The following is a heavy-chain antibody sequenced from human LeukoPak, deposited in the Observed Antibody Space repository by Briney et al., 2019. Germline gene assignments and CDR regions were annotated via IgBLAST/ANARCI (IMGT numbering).Heavy chain of an antibody. CDR2: ISYDGSNK. CDR3: ARDYLWFGELLYL. Sequence: GGSLRLSCAASGFTFSSYAWHWVRQAPGKGLEWVAVISYDGSNKYYADSVKGRFTISRDNSKNTLYLQMHSLRAEDEAVYYCARDYLWFGELLYLWGQGTLVTVSS. D-gene: IGHD3-10*01. CDR1: GFTFSSYA. V-gene: IGHV3-30*04. J-gene: IGHJ4*02.